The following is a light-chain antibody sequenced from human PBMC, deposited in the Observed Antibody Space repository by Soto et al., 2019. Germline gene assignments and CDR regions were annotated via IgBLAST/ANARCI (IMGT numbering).Light chain of an antibody. Sequence: DIQVTQSPSSLSASVGDRVTITCRASQSIGTYLNWYHQKPGKAPQLLIYGASTLQSGVASRFSASGSGTHFTLTINSLQPEDFGTYSCQQSYSTPTFGKGTKVDIK. V-gene: IGKV1-39*01. CDR3: QQSYSTPT. J-gene: IGKJ1*01. CDR2: GAS. CDR1: QSIGTY.